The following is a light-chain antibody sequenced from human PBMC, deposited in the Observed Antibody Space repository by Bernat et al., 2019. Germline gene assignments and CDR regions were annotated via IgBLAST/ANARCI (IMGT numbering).Light chain of an antibody. CDR2: SNN. Sequence: QSVLTQPPSASGTPGQRVTISCSGSSSNIGGNSVYWYQQLPGTAPKLLIYSNNQRPSGVPDRFSGSKSGTSASLAISGLRSEDEADYYCASWDDSLSGLWVFGGGTKLTVL. J-gene: IGLJ3*02. V-gene: IGLV1-47*02. CDR1: SSNIGGNS. CDR3: ASWDDSLSGLWV.